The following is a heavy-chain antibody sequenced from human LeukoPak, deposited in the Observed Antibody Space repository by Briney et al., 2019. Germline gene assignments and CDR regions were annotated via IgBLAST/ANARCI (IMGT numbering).Heavy chain of an antibody. Sequence: SETLSLTCAVSGYSISSGYYWGWIRQPPGKGVEWIGSIYHSGSTYYNPSLKSRVTISVDTSKNQFSLKLSSVTAADTAVYYCARHVEDIVVVPAAEDYWGQGTLVTVSS. CDR3: ARHVEDIVVVPAAEDY. J-gene: IGHJ4*02. CDR1: GYSISSGYY. CDR2: IYHSGST. V-gene: IGHV4-38-2*01. D-gene: IGHD2-2*01.